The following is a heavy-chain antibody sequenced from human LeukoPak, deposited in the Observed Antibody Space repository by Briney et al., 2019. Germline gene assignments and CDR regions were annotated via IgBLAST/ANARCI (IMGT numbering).Heavy chain of an antibody. Sequence: GGSLRLSCAASGFTFSSYWMSWVRQAPGKGLEWVANIKQDGSDKCYVDSVKGRFTISRDNAKNLLYLQMNSLRAEDTAVYYCARYSDYGGAEYFQHWGQGTLVTVSS. CDR2: IKQDGSDK. V-gene: IGHV3-7*03. D-gene: IGHD5-12*01. CDR3: ARYSDYGGAEYFQH. CDR1: GFTFSSYW. J-gene: IGHJ1*01.